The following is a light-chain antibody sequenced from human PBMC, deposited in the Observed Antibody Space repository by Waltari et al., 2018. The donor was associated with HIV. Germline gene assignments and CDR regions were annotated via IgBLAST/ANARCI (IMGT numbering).Light chain of an antibody. Sequence: VMTQAPLSSPVTVGQPASISRRSNQSLVHSSGNTFLTWFHQRPGQPPRLLIYKVSKRSPGVPDRISGSGTGTDFTLRIDRVEPEDAGVYFCMQATHFPRTFGQGTKLEIK. V-gene: IGKV2-24*01. J-gene: IGKJ2*01. CDR1: QSLVHSSGNTF. CDR2: KVS. CDR3: MQATHFPRT.